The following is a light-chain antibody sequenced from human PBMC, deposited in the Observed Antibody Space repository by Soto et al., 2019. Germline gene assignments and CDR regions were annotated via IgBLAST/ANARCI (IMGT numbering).Light chain of an antibody. CDR1: SSDIGGYNF. Sequence: QSALTQPASVSGSPGQSITISCTGTSSDIGGYNFVSWYQHHPGRAPKLMIYEVSNRPSGVSNRFSGSKSGDTASLTISGLQAEDEADYYCTSYRTTNTLLYVFGTGTKVTVL. V-gene: IGLV2-14*01. J-gene: IGLJ1*01. CDR3: TSYRTTNTLLYV. CDR2: EVS.